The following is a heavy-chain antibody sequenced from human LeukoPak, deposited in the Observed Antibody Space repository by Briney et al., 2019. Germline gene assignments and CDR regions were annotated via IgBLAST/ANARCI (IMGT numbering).Heavy chain of an antibody. CDR2: IRSTSNTI. CDR1: GFTFSSSA. J-gene: IGHJ4*02. D-gene: IGHD4-23*01. CDR3: ARDFGRWFIDY. V-gene: IGHV3-48*04. Sequence: PGGSLRLSCAASGFTFSSSAMHWVRQAPGKGLEWVSYIRSTSNTIYYADSVKGRFTISRDNAKNSLYLQMNSLRAEDTAVYYCARDFGRWFIDYWGQGTLVTVSS.